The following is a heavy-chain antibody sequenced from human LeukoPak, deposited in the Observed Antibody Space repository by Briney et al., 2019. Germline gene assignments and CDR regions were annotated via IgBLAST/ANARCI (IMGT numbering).Heavy chain of an antibody. V-gene: IGHV4-61*02. CDR3: ASTRARRDDSNRVDY. J-gene: IGHJ4*02. D-gene: IGHD5-24*01. CDR1: GGSIDSGSYS. Sequence: PSQTLSLTCKVSGGSIDSGSYSWMWIRRPAGKGLEWIGRIFSSGYTDYNPALKSRVTISLDTSKNQFSLKMSSVTAADTAIYFCASTRARRDDSNRVDYWGQGTLVTVSS. CDR2: IFSSGYT.